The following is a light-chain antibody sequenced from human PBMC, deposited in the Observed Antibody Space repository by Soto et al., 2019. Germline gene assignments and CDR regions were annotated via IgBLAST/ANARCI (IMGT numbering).Light chain of an antibody. V-gene: IGKV3-11*01. CDR1: QSVRRY. J-gene: IGKJ4*01. CDR3: QQGNSPHT. Sequence: IAXTHHPRRLPLRAGERATLSCRASQSVRRYVAWYKQKTGKXPXXXLSDAHNSATGIAARFSGSGYGTDFTLTIGRLEHEDSAVYSCQQGNSPHTFGGGTKVET. CDR2: DAH.